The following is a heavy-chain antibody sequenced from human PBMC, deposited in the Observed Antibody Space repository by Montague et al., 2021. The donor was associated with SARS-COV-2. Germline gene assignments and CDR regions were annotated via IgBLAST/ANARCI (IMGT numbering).Heavy chain of an antibody. Sequence: SLRLSCAASGFTFSSSALGWVRQAPGKGLEWVSNIYGATGRTFYADSVKGRFTMSRENSKNTLYLQMNSLRVDDTAVYYCAKVDSVFPWGQGTLVTVSS. CDR1: GFTFSSSA. CDR3: AKVDSVFP. J-gene: IGHJ4*02. V-gene: IGHV3-23*03. D-gene: IGHD3/OR15-3a*01. CDR2: IYGATGRT.